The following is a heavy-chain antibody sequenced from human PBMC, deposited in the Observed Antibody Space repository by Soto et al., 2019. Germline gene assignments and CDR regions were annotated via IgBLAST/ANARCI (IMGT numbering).Heavy chain of an antibody. CDR1: GGSISSSSYY. Sequence: SETLSLTGTVSGGSISSSSYYGGWILQPPGKGLEWIGSIYYSGITYYNPSLKSRVTISVDTSKNQFSLKLSSVTAADTAVYYCARCGITGNTYYYYGMDVWGQGTTVTVSS. V-gene: IGHV4-39*01. CDR2: IYYSGIT. J-gene: IGHJ6*02. D-gene: IGHD1-7*01. CDR3: ARCGITGNTYYYYGMDV.